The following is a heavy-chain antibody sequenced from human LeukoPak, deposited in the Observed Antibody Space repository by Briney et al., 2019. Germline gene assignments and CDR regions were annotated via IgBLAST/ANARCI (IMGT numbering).Heavy chain of an antibody. V-gene: IGHV4-39*07. CDR3: ARENDYGDYVDY. CDR2: IYYSVST. J-gene: IGHJ4*02. CDR1: GGSISSSSYY. Sequence: SETLSLTCTVSGGSISSSSYYWGWIRQPPGKGLEWIGNIYYSVSTYYNPSLKSRVTISVDTSKTQFSLKLSSVTAADTAVYYCARENDYGDYVDYWGQGTLVTVSS. D-gene: IGHD4-17*01.